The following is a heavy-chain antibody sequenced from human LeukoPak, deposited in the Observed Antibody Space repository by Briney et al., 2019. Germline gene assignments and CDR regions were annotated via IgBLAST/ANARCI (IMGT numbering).Heavy chain of an antibody. CDR1: GNSISSGDNY. CDR2: IYTSGGT. CDR3: ATLDYGDYNIWFDP. J-gene: IGHJ5*02. Sequence: SETLSLTCTVSGNSISSGDNYWSWIRQPAGKGLEWIGRIYTSGGTNYNPSLKSRVTISGDTSKNQFSLKLSSVTAADTAVYYCATLDYGDYNIWFDPWGQGTLVTVSS. V-gene: IGHV4-61*02. D-gene: IGHD4-17*01.